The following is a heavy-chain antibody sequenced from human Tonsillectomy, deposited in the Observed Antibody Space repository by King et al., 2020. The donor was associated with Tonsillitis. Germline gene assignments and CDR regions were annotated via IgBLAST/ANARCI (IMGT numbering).Heavy chain of an antibody. J-gene: IGHJ4*02. D-gene: IGHD1-20*01. CDR3: ATHPNNWNDVWYFDY. Sequence: VQLVESGAEVKKPGESLRISCKGSGYRFTNYWISWVRQMPGKGLEWMGRIDPSDSYSNYSPSFQGHVTISADKSISTVYLLWTSLKASDTAMYYCATHPNNWNDVWYFDYWGQGSLVTVSS. CDR1: GYRFTNYW. V-gene: IGHV5-10-1*03. CDR2: IDPSDSYS.